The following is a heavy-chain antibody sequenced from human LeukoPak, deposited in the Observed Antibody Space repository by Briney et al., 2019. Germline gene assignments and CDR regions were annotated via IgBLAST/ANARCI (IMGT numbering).Heavy chain of an antibody. V-gene: IGHV4-31*03. Sequence: SETLSLTCTVSGGSMSGAYWSWIRQHPGKGLEWIGYIYYRGSSYYNPSLRSRVTISVDTSKNHFSLKLSSVTAADTAVYYCARNRDGYNSFDYWGQGTLVTVSS. CDR2: IYYRGSS. CDR1: GGSMSGAY. J-gene: IGHJ4*02. CDR3: ARNRDGYNSFDY. D-gene: IGHD5-24*01.